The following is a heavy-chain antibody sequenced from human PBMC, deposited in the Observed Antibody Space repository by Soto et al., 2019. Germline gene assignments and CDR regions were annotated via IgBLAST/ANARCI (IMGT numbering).Heavy chain of an antibody. CDR2: INHSGGT. Sequence: QVQLQQWGAGLLKPSETLSLTCAVHGGSFSDYYWSWIRQPPGKGLEWIGEINHSGGTNYNPSLKSGVTIVVATSGNQFSLKLSSVTAADTAVYYCARGTNRHYYGSGVFDYWGQGTLVTVSS. D-gene: IGHD3-10*01. CDR3: ARGTNRHYYGSGVFDY. J-gene: IGHJ4*02. V-gene: IGHV4-34*01. CDR1: GGSFSDYY.